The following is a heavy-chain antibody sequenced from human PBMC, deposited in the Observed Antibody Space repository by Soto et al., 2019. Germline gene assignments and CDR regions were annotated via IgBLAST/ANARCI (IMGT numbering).Heavy chain of an antibody. CDR2: LSAYNGNT. D-gene: IGHD3-3*01. Sequence: ASVKVSCKASGYTFTSYGISWVRQAPGQGLEWMGWLSAYNGNTNYAQKLPGRVTMTTDTSTSTAYMELRSLRSDDTAVSYWARVVPRNYDFWSGSYGPGGFDPWGQGTLVTVFS. CDR1: GYTFTSYG. J-gene: IGHJ5*02. CDR3: ARVVPRNYDFWSGSYGPGGFDP. V-gene: IGHV1-18*01.